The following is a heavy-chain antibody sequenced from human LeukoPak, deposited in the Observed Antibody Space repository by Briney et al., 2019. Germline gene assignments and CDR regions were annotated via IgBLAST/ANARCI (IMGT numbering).Heavy chain of an antibody. D-gene: IGHD4-17*01. CDR1: GLTFSDYN. CDR2: ISGSGSTI. V-gene: IGHV3-11*01. CDR3: ARDRPTYETTD. J-gene: IGHJ4*02. Sequence: GGSLRLSCAASGLTFSDYNMSWTRQAQGRGLEWVSYISGSGSTIYYADSVKGRFTISRDNAKNSLFLQMNSLRAEDTAVYYCARDRPTYETTDWGQGTLVTVSS.